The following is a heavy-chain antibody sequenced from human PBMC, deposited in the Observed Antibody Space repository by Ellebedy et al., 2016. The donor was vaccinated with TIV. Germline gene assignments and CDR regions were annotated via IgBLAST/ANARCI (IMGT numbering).Heavy chain of an antibody. V-gene: IGHV3-21*01. J-gene: IGHJ6*02. CDR1: GFTFSTFS. Sequence: GESLKISCAASGFTFSTFSMNWVRQAPGKGLEWVSSISYYSSYIYYADSVKGRFTISRDDDKNSLYLQLNSLGVEDTALYYCARSWGIGPYGMDVWGQGTTVTVSS. CDR3: ARSWGIGPYGMDV. CDR2: ISYYSSYI. D-gene: IGHD7-27*01.